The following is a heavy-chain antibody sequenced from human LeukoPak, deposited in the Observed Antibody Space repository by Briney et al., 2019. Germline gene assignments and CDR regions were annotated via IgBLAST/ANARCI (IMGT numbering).Heavy chain of an antibody. CDR3: ARVNSAWYGALDY. Sequence: SSETLSLTCTVSGGSISSYYWSWIRQPPGKGPEWIGYIYYTGTTNYNPSLNSRVTISVDTSKNQFSLKLSSVTAADTAVYYCARVNSAWYGALDYWGQGTMVTVSS. D-gene: IGHD6-19*01. CDR1: GGSISSYY. J-gene: IGHJ4*02. CDR2: IYYTGTT. V-gene: IGHV4-59*01.